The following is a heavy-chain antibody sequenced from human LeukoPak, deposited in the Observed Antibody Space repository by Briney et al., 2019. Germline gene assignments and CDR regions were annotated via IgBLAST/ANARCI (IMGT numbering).Heavy chain of an antibody. D-gene: IGHD3-10*01. CDR2: INTDGSST. Sequence: PGGPLRLSCAASGFAFSSYWMHWVRQAPGKGLVWVSRINTDGSSTTYADSVKGRFTVSRDNAENTVYLQMNSLRAEDTAVYYCSRGNMVRGSNWGQGTLVTVSS. CDR1: GFAFSSYW. CDR3: SRGNMVRGSN. J-gene: IGHJ4*02. V-gene: IGHV3-74*01.